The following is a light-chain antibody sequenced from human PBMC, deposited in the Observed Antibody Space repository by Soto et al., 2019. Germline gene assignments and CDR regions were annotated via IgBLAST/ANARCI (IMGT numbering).Light chain of an antibody. Sequence: IHTTNSPSSLSASLCYRFTITFQASQDIGNYLNWYQQRPGKAPKLLILDASSLDTGVPSRFSGSGSGTDFTFTISSLQSEDIATYYCQQYYNVPITFGQGTRLEIK. CDR2: DAS. CDR3: QQYYNVPIT. V-gene: IGKV1-33*01. J-gene: IGKJ5*01. CDR1: QDIGNY.